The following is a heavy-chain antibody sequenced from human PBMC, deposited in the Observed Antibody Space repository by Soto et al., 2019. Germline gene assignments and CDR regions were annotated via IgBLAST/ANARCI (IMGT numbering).Heavy chain of an antibody. V-gene: IGHV2-5*02. CDR1: GFSLSTSGVG. D-gene: IGHD4-17*01. CDR2: IYWDDDK. Sequence: QITLKESGPTLVKPTQTLTLTCTFSGFSLSTSGVGVGWIRQPPGKALEWLALIYWDDDKRYRPSLKSRLTITTDTSENQVVLKMTNMDPVDTATYSRAHRVSYGDYVASWGQGTLVTVPS. CDR3: AHRVSYGDYVAS. J-gene: IGHJ4*02.